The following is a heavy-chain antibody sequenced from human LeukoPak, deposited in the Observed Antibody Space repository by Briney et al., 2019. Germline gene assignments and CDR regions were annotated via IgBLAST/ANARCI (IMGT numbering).Heavy chain of an antibody. CDR1: GFTFSTYG. Sequence: GGSLRLSCAASGFTFSTYGMSWVRQAPGKGLEWVSTITGSGDRTYNADSLKGRFTISRDNFKNTLYLQMNSLRAEDTAVYYCAKPARRYYYGSGSLNFDYWGQGTLVTVSS. CDR2: ITGSGDRT. D-gene: IGHD3-10*01. V-gene: IGHV3-23*01. CDR3: AKPARRYYYGSGSLNFDY. J-gene: IGHJ4*02.